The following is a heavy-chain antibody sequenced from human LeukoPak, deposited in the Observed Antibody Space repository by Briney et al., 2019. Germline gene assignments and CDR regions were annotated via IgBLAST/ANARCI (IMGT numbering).Heavy chain of an antibody. V-gene: IGHV3-23*01. J-gene: IGHJ3*01. D-gene: IGHD6-19*01. CDR1: GFTFSSYA. CDR3: ARDGGSGWRGTVRF. Sequence: PGGSLRLSCAASGFTFSSYAMSWVRQAPGKGLEWVSAISGSGGSTYYADSVKGRFTITRDNSKNTLYLQMNSLRAEDTAVYYCARDGGSGWRGTVRFWGQGTMLIVSS. CDR2: ISGSGGST.